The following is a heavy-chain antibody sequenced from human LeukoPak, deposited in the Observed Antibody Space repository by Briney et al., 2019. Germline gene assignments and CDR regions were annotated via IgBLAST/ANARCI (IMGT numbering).Heavy chain of an antibody. J-gene: IGHJ4*02. V-gene: IGHV4-31*11. CDR1: GGSFSGYY. CDR2: IYYSGST. CDR3: ARGLQHFDY. Sequence: SETLSLTCAVYGGSFSGYYWSWIRQHPGKGLEWIGYIYYSGSTYYNPSLKSRVTISVDTSKNQFSLKLSSVTAADTAVYYCARGLQHFDYWGQGTLVTVSS. D-gene: IGHD4-11*01.